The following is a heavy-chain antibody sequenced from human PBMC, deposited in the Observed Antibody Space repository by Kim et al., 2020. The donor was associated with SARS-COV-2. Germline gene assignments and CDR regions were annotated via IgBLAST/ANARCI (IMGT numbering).Heavy chain of an antibody. Sequence: SETLSLTCAVSGGSISGDDCYWSCNRQHPGKDREWIVYNNYSTSTYYNPYLKRRVTISVATSKNPFSLKLGSVAAADTGVYYCARAPKEYGGNSEFFDYWGQGTLVTVSP. D-gene: IGHD2-21*02. V-gene: IGHV4-31*11. CDR1: GGSISGDDCY. J-gene: IGHJ4*02. CDR3: ARAPKEYGGNSEFFDY. CDR2: NNYSTST.